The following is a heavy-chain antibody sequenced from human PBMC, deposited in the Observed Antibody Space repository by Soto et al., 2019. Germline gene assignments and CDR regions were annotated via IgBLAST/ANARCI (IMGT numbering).Heavy chain of an antibody. CDR3: AKDMGPSPRPPDSLDI. CDR1: GFTFRSFG. Sequence: QMQLAESGGNVVQPGRSLRLSCLASGFTFRSFGMHWVRQAPGKGREWVATISHDGKKDYYADSVKGRFTVSRDNSMDTIYLEMNSVKVDDSAVYYCAKDMGPSPRPPDSLDIWGQGTVVTVSS. V-gene: IGHV3-30*18. J-gene: IGHJ3*02. CDR2: ISHDGKKD. D-gene: IGHD3-10*01.